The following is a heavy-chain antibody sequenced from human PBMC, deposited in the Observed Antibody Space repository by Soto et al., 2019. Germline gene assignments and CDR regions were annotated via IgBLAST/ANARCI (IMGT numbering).Heavy chain of an antibody. V-gene: IGHV3-33*01. CDR1: GFTFSSYG. Sequence: QVQLVESGGGVVQPGRFLRLSCAASGFTFSSYGMHWVRQAPGKGLEWVAVIWYDGSNKYYADSVKGRFTISRDNSKNTLYLQMNSLRAEDTAVYYCARVDIVAGGICDYWGQGTLVTVSS. CDR2: IWYDGSNK. CDR3: ARVDIVAGGICDY. J-gene: IGHJ4*02. D-gene: IGHD5-12*01.